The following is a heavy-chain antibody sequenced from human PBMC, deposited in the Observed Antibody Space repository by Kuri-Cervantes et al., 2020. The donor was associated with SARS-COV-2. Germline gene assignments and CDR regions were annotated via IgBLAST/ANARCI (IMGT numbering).Heavy chain of an antibody. CDR2: IYYSGTT. CDR3: ARVGEYSSSLDY. CDR1: GGSVSSSPYS. J-gene: IGHJ4*02. D-gene: IGHD6-13*01. V-gene: IGHV4-39*07. Sequence: SETLSLTCTLSGGSVSSSPYSWGWIRQPPGKGLEWIGKIYYSGTTYYNPSLKSRVTISVGTSKNQFSLKLSSVTAADTAVYYCARVGEYSSSLDYWGQGTLVTVSS.